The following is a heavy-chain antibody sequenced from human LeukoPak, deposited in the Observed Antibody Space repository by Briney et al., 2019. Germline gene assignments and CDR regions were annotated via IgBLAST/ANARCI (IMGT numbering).Heavy chain of an antibody. J-gene: IGHJ4*02. CDR3: ARDKPPTPGAVGGGSDY. CDR2: ISYDGSNK. Sequence: PGRSLRLSCAASGFTFSSYAMHWVRQAPGKGLEWVAVISYDGSNKYYADSVKGRFTISRDNSKNTLYLQMNSLRAEDTAVYYCARDKPPTPGAVGGGSDYWGQGTLVTVSS. CDR1: GFTFSSYA. V-gene: IGHV3-30-3*01. D-gene: IGHD2-15*01.